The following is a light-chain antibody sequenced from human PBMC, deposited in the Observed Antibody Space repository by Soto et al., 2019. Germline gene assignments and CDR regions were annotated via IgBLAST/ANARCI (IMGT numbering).Light chain of an antibody. CDR2: EVS. CDR1: SSDVGSYNL. J-gene: IGLJ1*01. Sequence: QSALTQPASVSGSPGQSITISCTGTSSDVGSYNLVSWYQQHPGKAPKVMIYEVSKRPSGVPNRFSGSKSGYTASLTISGLQAEDEADYYCCSYAGSSTYVFGTGTKLT. CDR3: CSYAGSSTYV. V-gene: IGLV2-23*02.